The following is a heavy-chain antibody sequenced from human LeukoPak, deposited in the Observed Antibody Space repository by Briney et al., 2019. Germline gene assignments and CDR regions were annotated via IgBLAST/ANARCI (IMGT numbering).Heavy chain of an antibody. CDR2: IYIGDSDT. D-gene: IGHD4-17*01. CDR3: ARRLRPDAFDI. V-gene: IGHV5-51*01. J-gene: IGHJ3*02. CDR1: GYTFTNYW. Sequence: PGESLKISCKGSGYTFTNYWIGWVRQMPGKGLEWMGIIYIGDSDTTYSPSFQGQVTFSADTSISTAYLQWSSLKASDTAIYFCARRLRPDAFDIWGQGTLVTVSS.